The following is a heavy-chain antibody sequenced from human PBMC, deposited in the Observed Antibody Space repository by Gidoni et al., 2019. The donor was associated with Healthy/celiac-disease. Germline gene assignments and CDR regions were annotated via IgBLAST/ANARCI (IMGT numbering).Heavy chain of an antibody. CDR3: ACHIVATSPAVIFDY. CDR1: GGTFSSYA. CDR2: IIPIFGTA. V-gene: IGHV1-69*01. J-gene: IGHJ4*02. D-gene: IGHD5-12*01. Sequence: QVQLVQSGAEVKKPGSSVKVSCKASGGTFSSYAISWVRQAPGQGLEWMGGIIPIFGTANYAQKFQGRVTITADESTSTAYMELSSLRYEDTAVYYCACHIVATSPAVIFDYWGQGTLVTVSS.